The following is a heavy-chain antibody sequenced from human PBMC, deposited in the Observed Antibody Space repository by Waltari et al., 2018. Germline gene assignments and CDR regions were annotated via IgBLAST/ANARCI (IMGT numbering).Heavy chain of an antibody. CDR3: AGGTPLRFFVH. CDR1: GRLVPTFG. J-gene: IGHJ4*02. CDR2: IIPTFQKV. Sequence: QVQLVQSGAEVKTPGSAVKVPCKAAGRLVPTFGLFWVRQGPGQGLEWMGGIIPTFQKVAYAQEFQGRVSITADDYTGTAYMELTSLRFEDTAVYYCAGGTPLRFFVHWGQGTRVTVSP. V-gene: IGHV1-69*01.